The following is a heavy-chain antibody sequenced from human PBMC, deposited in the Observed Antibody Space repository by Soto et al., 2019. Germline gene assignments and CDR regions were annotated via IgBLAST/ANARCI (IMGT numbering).Heavy chain of an antibody. CDR2: IYWDDDK. CDR3: AHRRYYGSGTQTFDP. J-gene: IGHJ5*02. Sequence: SGPTLVNATQSLTLTCRFPGFSLTTNEVAVGWIRQPPGKALEWLALIYWDDDKRYSPSLKSRLTITKDTSKNQVVLTMTNMDPVDTATYYCAHRRYYGSGTQTFDPWGQGTLVTVSS. D-gene: IGHD3-10*01. CDR1: GFSLTTNEVA. V-gene: IGHV2-5*02.